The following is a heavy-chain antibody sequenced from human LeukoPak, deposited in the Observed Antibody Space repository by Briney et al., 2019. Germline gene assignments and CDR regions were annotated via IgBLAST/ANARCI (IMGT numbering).Heavy chain of an antibody. CDR2: IYYSGST. Sequence: SENLSLTCTVSGGSISSGGYYWSWIRQHPGKGLEWIGYIYYSGSTYYNPSLKSRVTISVDTSKNLFSLKLSSVTAADTAVYYCARGGELLRPGNYYGMDVWGKGTTVTVSS. V-gene: IGHV4-31*03. J-gene: IGHJ6*04. CDR3: ARGGELLRPGNYYGMDV. CDR1: GGSISSGGYY. D-gene: IGHD1-7*01.